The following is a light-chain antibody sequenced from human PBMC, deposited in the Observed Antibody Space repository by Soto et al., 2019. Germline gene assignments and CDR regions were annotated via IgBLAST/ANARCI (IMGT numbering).Light chain of an antibody. CDR1: QSVTSTY. J-gene: IGKJ2*01. CDR2: GAS. V-gene: IGKV3-20*01. Sequence: EFVLTQSPGTLSLSPGERAILSCRASQSVTSTYIAWYQQKPGQAPRLLIYGASSRATGIPDRFSGSESGTDFTLTISRLEAEDFAVYYCQYYGSSPPTTFGQGTKLEIK. CDR3: QYYGSSPPTT.